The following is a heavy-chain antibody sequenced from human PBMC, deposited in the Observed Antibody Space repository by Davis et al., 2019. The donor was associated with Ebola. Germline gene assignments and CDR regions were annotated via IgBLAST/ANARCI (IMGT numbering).Heavy chain of an antibody. CDR2: IYYSGSI. J-gene: IGHJ3*02. CDR1: GGSISSYY. Sequence: SETLSLTCTVSGGSISSYYWSWIRQPPGKGLEWIGYIYYSGSINYNPSLKSRVTISVDTSKNQFSLKLSSVTAADTAVYYCARGTVVVGNDAFDIWGQGAMVTVSS. D-gene: IGHD3-22*01. V-gene: IGHV4-59*01. CDR3: ARGTVVVGNDAFDI.